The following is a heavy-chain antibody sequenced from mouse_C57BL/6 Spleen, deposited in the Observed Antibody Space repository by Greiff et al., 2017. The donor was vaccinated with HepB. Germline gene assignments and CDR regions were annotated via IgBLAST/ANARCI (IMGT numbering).Heavy chain of an antibody. J-gene: IGHJ3*01. Sequence: QVQLKQSGAELVKPGASVKISCKASGYAFSSYWMNWVKQRPGKGLEWIGQIYPGDGDTNYNGKFKGKATLTADKSSSTAYMQLSRLTSEDSAVYFCSRGDGYSFAYWGQGTLVTVSA. CDR2: IYPGDGDT. D-gene: IGHD2-3*01. CDR1: GYAFSSYW. V-gene: IGHV1-80*01. CDR3: SRGDGYSFAY.